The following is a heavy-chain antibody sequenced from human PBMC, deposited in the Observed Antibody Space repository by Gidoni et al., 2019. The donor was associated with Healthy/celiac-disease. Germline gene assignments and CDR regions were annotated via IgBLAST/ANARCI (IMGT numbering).Heavy chain of an antibody. J-gene: IGHJ4*02. Sequence: QVQLVQSGAEVKKPGASVKVSCKATGYTFTGYYMNWVRQAPGQGFAWMGRINPNSGDTNYAQKFKGRFPMTRDPSTSTAYMELRGLRSDDTAVYYGARVGGGELLHFDYWGQGTLVTVSS. CDR1: GYTFTGYY. D-gene: IGHD1-26*01. V-gene: IGHV1-2*06. CDR2: INPNSGDT. CDR3: ARVGGGELLHFDY.